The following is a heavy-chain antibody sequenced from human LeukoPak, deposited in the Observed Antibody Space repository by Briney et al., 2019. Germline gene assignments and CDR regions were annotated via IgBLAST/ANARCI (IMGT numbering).Heavy chain of an antibody. CDR1: GGSISSGSYY. J-gene: IGHJ1*01. CDR3: AREYSRLHFQH. V-gene: IGHV4-61*02. Sequence: SETLSLTCTVSGGSISSGSYYWSWIRQPAGKGLEWIGRIYTSGSTNYNPSLKSRVTISVDTSKNQFSLKLSSVTAADTAVYYCAREYSRLHFQHWGQGTLVTVSS. CDR2: IYTSGST. D-gene: IGHD6-13*01.